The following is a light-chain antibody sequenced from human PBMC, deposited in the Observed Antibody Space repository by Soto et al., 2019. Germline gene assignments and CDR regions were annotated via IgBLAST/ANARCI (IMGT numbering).Light chain of an antibody. CDR1: LSVSSN. CDR3: QQYNKWPLT. CDR2: GAS. Sequence: EIVMTQTPATLSVSPGERATLSCRASLSVSSNLAWYQHKPGQAASLLIHGASTRATGIPARFSGSGSGTEFTLTISSLQSEDFAVYYCQQYNKWPLTFGGGTKVEIK. V-gene: IGKV3-15*01. J-gene: IGKJ4*01.